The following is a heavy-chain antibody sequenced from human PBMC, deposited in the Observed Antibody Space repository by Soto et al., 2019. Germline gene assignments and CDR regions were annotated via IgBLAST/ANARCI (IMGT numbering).Heavy chain of an antibody. D-gene: IGHD3-22*01. CDR3: AHTYETSWRNFGY. J-gene: IGHJ4*02. V-gene: IGHV2-5*02. Sequence: GLDLEWLALIYWDNDKRYSPSLRSRLTITKDTSKKQVVLTVANVDPVDTATYYCAHTYETSWRNFGYWAQGILVTVSS. CDR2: IYWDNDK.